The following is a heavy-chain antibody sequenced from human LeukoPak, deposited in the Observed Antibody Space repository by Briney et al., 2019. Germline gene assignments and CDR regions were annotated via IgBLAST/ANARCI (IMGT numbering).Heavy chain of an antibody. D-gene: IGHD2-15*01. CDR3: AAGKRGTYSSPLYDYYYYMDV. CDR1: GGSIRSYY. Sequence: SETLSLTCTVSGGSIRSYYWSWIRQPPGKELEWIGSIYYSGSTTYNPCLKSRGTISVDTSKNQYSLKLSSVTAADTVVYYCAAGKRGTYSSPLYDYYYYMDVWGKGTTVTVSS. V-gene: IGHV4-59*01. CDR2: IYYSGST. J-gene: IGHJ6*03.